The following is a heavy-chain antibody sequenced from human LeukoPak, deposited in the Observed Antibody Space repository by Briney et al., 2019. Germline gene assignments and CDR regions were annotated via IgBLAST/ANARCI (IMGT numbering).Heavy chain of an antibody. V-gene: IGHV4-34*01. J-gene: IGHJ4*02. CDR2: INHSGST. D-gene: IGHD3-22*01. CDR3: AKVAYDSSGYYLYYFDY. Sequence: SETLSLTCAVYGGSFSGYYWSWIRQPPGKGLEWIGEINHSGSTNYNPSLKSRVTISVDTSKNQFSLKLSSVTAADTAVYYCAKVAYDSSGYYLYYFDYWGQGTLVTVSS. CDR1: GGSFSGYY.